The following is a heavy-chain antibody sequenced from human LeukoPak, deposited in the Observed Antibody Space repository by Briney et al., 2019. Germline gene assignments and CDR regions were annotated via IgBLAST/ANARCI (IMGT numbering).Heavy chain of an antibody. CDR2: ISSSSSYI. D-gene: IGHD2-15*01. J-gene: IGHJ4*02. CDR1: GFTFSSYS. Sequence: KPGGSLTLACAASGFTFSSYSMNWVRQAPGKGLEWVSSISSSSSYIYYADSVKGRFTISRDNAKNSLYLQMNSLRAEDTAVYYCARRYCSGGSCYTFDYWGQGTLVTVSS. CDR3: ARRYCSGGSCYTFDY. V-gene: IGHV3-21*01.